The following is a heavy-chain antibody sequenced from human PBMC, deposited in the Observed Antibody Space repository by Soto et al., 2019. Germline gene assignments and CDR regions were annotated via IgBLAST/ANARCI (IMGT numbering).Heavy chain of an antibody. Sequence: QMHLVESGGGLVKPGGSLRLSCEASGFTFSNHYMAWIRQAPGKGLEWVSYISTSGTSTFYADSVKGRFTISRDNAKDSLFLQMNSLRVDDTAVYFCARDWVLFRAGFDSWGQGTLVTVAS. CDR3: ARDWVLFRAGFDS. CDR1: GFTFSNHY. V-gene: IGHV3-11*01. D-gene: IGHD3-3*01. J-gene: IGHJ4*02. CDR2: ISTSGTST.